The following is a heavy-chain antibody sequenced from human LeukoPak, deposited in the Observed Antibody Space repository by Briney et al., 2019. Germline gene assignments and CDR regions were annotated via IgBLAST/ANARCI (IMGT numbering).Heavy chain of an antibody. CDR2: ISVSGNT. Sequence: GGSLRLSCAASGFTFGSYAMGWVRQGPGKGLEWVSAISVSGNTYHADSVKGRFTISRDSSKNTLYLQMNSLRAGDAAVYYCAKAPVTTCSGAYCYPFDYWSQGTLVTVSS. J-gene: IGHJ4*02. CDR1: GFTFGSYA. D-gene: IGHD2-15*01. CDR3: AKAPVTTCSGAYCYPFDY. V-gene: IGHV3-23*01.